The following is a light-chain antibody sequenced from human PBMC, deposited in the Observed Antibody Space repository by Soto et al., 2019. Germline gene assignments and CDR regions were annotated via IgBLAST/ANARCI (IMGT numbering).Light chain of an antibody. CDR3: QHYNNRLT. CDR2: GAS. J-gene: IGKJ4*01. Sequence: EIVLTQSPCTLSLSPGEGATLSCRASQPVNSGYLAWYQQTPGQAPRLLIYGASTRATGIPARFSGSGSGTDFTPTISSLHSEFFAFYYCQHYNNRLTFGGGTKVDI. CDR1: QPVNSGY. V-gene: IGKV3-15*01.